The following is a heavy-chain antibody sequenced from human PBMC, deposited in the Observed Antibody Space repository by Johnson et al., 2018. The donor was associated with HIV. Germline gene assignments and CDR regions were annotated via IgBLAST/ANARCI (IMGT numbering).Heavy chain of an antibody. J-gene: IGHJ3*02. CDR2: IRSKSYGGTT. CDR1: GFTFGDYA. D-gene: IGHD3-16*01. Sequence: VQLVESGGGVVQPGRSLRLSCTASGFTFGDYAMSWVRQAPGTGLEWVGFIRSKSYGGTTEYAASVKGRFTISRDDSKSIAYLQMNSLKTEDTAVYYCTRWGKKGAFESWGQGTMVTVSS. CDR3: TRWGKKGAFES. V-gene: IGHV3-49*04.